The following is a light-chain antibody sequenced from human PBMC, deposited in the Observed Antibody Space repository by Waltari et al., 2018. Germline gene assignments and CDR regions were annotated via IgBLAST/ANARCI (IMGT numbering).Light chain of an antibody. J-gene: IGLJ1*01. CDR1: SSAVGGSNH. V-gene: IGLV2-14*01. CDR3: SSYTSSSTYV. Sequence: QSALTQPASVSGSPGQSITISCPGTSSAVGGSNHVSWYQQNPGKAPKLMIYVVSKRPSGFSNLFSGTKASNTASLTISGLQAEDEADYYCSSYTSSSTYVFGTGTKVTVL. CDR2: VVS.